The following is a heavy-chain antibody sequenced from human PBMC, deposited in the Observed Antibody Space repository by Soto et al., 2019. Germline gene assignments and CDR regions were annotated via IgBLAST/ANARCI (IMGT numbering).Heavy chain of an antibody. J-gene: IGHJ4*02. D-gene: IGHD1-26*01. CDR1: GGSMTSHY. Sequence: SETLSLTCNVSGGSMTSHYWGWIRQPPGKGLEYIGYSYYSGSTTYNPSLKSRVTISVDTSKNQFSLKVRSVTPADTAVYYCARGSGSLGYYFDYWGQGTLVTVSS. CDR3: ARGSGSLGYYFDY. V-gene: IGHV4-59*11. CDR2: SYYSGST.